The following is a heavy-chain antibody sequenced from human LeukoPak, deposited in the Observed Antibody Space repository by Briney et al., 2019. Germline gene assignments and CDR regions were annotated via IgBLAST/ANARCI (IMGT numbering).Heavy chain of an antibody. Sequence: SETLSLTCTVSGGSISSYYWSWIRQPPGKGLEWIGYVYDSGSTRYHPSLKSRVTISVDTSKNQFSLKLSSVTAADTAVYYCARRARYSYGRENDYWGQGTLVTVSS. J-gene: IGHJ4*02. CDR2: VYDSGST. V-gene: IGHV4-59*12. D-gene: IGHD5-18*01. CDR3: ARRARYSYGRENDY. CDR1: GGSISSYY.